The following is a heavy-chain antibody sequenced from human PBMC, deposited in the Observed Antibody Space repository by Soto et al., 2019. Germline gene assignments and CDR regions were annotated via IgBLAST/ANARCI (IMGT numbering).Heavy chain of an antibody. Sequence: GGSLRLSCAASGFTFSSYGMHWVRQAPGKGLEWVAVISYDGSNKYYADSVKGRFTISRDNSKNTLYLQMNSLRAEDTAVYYCAKVYSSSSEHYFDYWGQGTLVTVSS. CDR3: AKVYSSSSEHYFDY. CDR1: GFTFSSYG. V-gene: IGHV3-30*18. CDR2: ISYDGSNK. D-gene: IGHD6-6*01. J-gene: IGHJ4*02.